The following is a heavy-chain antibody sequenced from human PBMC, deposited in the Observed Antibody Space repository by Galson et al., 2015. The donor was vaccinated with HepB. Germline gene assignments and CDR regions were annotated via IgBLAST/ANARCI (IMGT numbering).Heavy chain of an antibody. CDR2: TYYRSKWYS. Sequence: CAISGDSVSSTTACWNWIRQSPSRGLEWLGRTYYRSKWYSDYAASVRGRITINPDTSKNQFSLQLNSVTPEDTAVYYCAKDSYIVVVPAVDAFDIWGQGTMVTVSS. CDR1: GDSVSSTTAC. D-gene: IGHD2-2*01. CDR3: AKDSYIVVVPAVDAFDI. V-gene: IGHV6-1*01. J-gene: IGHJ3*02.